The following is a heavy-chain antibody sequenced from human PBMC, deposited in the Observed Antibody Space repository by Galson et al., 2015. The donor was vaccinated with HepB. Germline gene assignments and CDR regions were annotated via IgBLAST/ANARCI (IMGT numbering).Heavy chain of an antibody. J-gene: IGHJ6*02. CDR2: ISYDGSNK. Sequence: SLRLSCAASGFTFSSYAMHWVRQAPGKGLEWVAVISYDGSNKYYADSVKGRFTISRDNSKNTLYLQMNSLRAEDTAVYYCARVRRTVTTDYYYYYGMDVWGQGTTVTVSS. CDR3: ARVRRTVTTDYYYYYGMDV. D-gene: IGHD4-17*01. CDR1: GFTFSSYA. V-gene: IGHV3-30*04.